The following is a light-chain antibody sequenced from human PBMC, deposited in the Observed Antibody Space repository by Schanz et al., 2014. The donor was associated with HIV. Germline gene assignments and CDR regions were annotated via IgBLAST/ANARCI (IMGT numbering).Light chain of an antibody. V-gene: IGKV3-15*01. CDR1: QSVSNN. CDR2: GAS. J-gene: IGKJ3*01. Sequence: EIVMTQSPVTLSVSPGERATLSCRASQSVSNNLAWYQHKPGQAPRLLIYGASTRATGIPARFGGSGSGTEFTLTISSLQSEDFAVYYCQQYGSSPPTFGPGTKVEIK. CDR3: QQYGSSPPT.